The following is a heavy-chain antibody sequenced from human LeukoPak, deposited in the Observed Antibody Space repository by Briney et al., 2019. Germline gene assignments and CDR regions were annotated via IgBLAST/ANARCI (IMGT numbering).Heavy chain of an antibody. D-gene: IGHD6-19*01. Sequence: ASVKVSCKASGYTFTSYDINWVRQATGQGLEWMGWMNPNSGKTGYAQKFQGRVTMTRNSSISTAYMEVSSLRSEDTAVYYCARVSSGWYLYYYYYHMDVWGKGTTVTISS. V-gene: IGHV1-8*01. CDR3: ARVSSGWYLYYYYYHMDV. CDR2: MNPNSGKT. CDR1: GYTFTSYD. J-gene: IGHJ6*03.